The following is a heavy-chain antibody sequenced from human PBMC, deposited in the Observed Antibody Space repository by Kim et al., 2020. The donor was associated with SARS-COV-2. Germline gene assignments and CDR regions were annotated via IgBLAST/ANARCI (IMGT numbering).Heavy chain of an antibody. CDR3: ARTASFGGVNWFDP. CDR1: GFTFSSYS. J-gene: IGHJ5*02. CDR2: ISSSSSTI. Sequence: GGSLRLSCAASGFTFSSYSMNWVRQAPGKGLEWVSYISSSSSTIYYADSVKGRFTISRDNAKNSLYLQMNSLRDEDTAVYYCARTASFGGVNWFDPWGQGTLVTVSS. D-gene: IGHD3-16*01. V-gene: IGHV3-48*02.